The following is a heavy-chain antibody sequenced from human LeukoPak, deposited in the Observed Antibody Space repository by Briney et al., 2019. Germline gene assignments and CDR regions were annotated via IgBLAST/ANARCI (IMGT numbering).Heavy chain of an antibody. J-gene: IGHJ1*01. CDR1: GFTISSNS. D-gene: IGHD2-2*01. CDR3: AGHPPAISPASTKYFQH. CDR2: ISSSSHTI. Sequence: GGSLRLSCAASGFTISSNSMRWVRQAPGKGLEWVSYISSSSHTIYYADSVKGRFTVSRDNAKNSLYLQMKSLRLEDTAVYFCAGHPPAISPASTKYFQHWGQGTLVTVSS. V-gene: IGHV3-48*04.